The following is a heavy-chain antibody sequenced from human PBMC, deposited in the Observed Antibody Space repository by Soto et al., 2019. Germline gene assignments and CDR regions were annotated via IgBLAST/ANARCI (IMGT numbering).Heavy chain of an antibody. CDR1: GYTFTSYG. CDR2: ISAYNGNT. Sequence: ASVKVSCKASGYTFTSYGISWVRQAPGQGLEWMGWISAYNGNTNYAQKLQGRVTMTTDTSTSTAYMELRSLRSDDTAVYYCAREVVVAATRHWFDSWGQGTLVTVSS. CDR3: AREVVVAATRHWFDS. V-gene: IGHV1-18*01. D-gene: IGHD2-15*01. J-gene: IGHJ5*01.